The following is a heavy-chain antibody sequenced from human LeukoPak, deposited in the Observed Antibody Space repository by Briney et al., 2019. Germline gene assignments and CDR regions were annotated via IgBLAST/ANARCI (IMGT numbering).Heavy chain of an antibody. D-gene: IGHD6-25*01. CDR2: INHSGST. V-gene: IGHV4-34*01. CDR3: ARGQLRLSN. CDR1: GGSFNGYY. Sequence: PSETPSLTCAVYGGSFNGYYWTWLRQPPGKGLEWIGEINHSGSTDYNPSLKSRVTISVDTSKNQFSLKLNSVTAADTAVYYCARGQLRLSNWGQGSLVIVSS. J-gene: IGHJ4*02.